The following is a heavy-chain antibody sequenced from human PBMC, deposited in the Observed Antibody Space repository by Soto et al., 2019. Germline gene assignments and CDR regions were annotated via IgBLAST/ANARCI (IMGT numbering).Heavy chain of an antibody. CDR2: ISDDGDST. CDR1: VFTFSENA. D-gene: IGHD2-2*01. CDR3: AKSLSTAVNYGLDV. J-gene: IGHJ6*02. V-gene: IGHV3-23*01. Sequence: PWGSLRLSCLASVFTFSENAMTWFRQAPGKGLEWVSSISDDGDSTYYADSVKGRFAVSRDNSKNTLFLHMNSLGAEDTAVYYCAKSLSTAVNYGLDVWGQGTSVTVSS.